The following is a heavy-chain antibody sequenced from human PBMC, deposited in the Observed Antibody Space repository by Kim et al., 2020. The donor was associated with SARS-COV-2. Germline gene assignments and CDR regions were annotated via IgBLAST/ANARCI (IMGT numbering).Heavy chain of an antibody. D-gene: IGHD3-10*01. V-gene: IGHV1-46*01. Sequence: AQKFQGRATMTRDTSTSTVYMELSSLRSEDTAVYYCARRAGLLWFGEFDYWGQGTLVTVSS. CDR3: ARRAGLLWFGEFDY. J-gene: IGHJ4*02.